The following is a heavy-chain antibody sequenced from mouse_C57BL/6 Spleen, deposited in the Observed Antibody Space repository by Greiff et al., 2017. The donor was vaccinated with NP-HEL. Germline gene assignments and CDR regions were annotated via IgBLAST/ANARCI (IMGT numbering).Heavy chain of an antibody. J-gene: IGHJ4*01. D-gene: IGHD1-1*01. V-gene: IGHV1-64*01. CDR3: ARGDYYGSSYAYAMDY. CDR2: IHPNSGST. CDR1: GYTFTSYW. Sequence: QVQLQQPGAELVKPGASVKLSCKASGYTFTSYWMHWVKQRPGQGLEWIGMIHPNSGSTNYNEKFKSKATLTVDKSSSTAYMQLSSLTSEDSAVYYCARGDYYGSSYAYAMDYWGQGTSVTVSS.